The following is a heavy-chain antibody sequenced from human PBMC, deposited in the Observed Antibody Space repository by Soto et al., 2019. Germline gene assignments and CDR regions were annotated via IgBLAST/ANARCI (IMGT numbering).Heavy chain of an antibody. J-gene: IGHJ4*02. V-gene: IGHV3-30-3*01. D-gene: IGHD6-6*01. Sequence: QVQLVESGGGVVQPGRSLRLSCAASGFTFSHCAMHWVRQAPGKGLEWVAVISYDENNKYYADSVKGRFTISRDNSKNTVYLEMSILRAEDTAVDYCARGVPARNHYYLDYWGQGRLVTVSS. CDR3: ARGVPARNHYYLDY. CDR2: ISYDENNK. CDR1: GFTFSHCA.